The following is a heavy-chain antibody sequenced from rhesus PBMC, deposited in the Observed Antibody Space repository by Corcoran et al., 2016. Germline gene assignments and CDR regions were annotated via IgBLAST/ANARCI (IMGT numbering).Heavy chain of an antibody. V-gene: IGHV4S7*01. Sequence: QVQLQESGPGLVKPSETLSLTCAVSGGSISDSYYWNWIRPPPGKGLERIGNIYGSSWSTDYNPSLKSRITISKDTSKNQVSLKLSSVTAADTAVYDCARTPLITIFGLTVFDYWGQGVLVTVSS. D-gene: IGHD3-3*01. CDR1: GGSISDSYY. J-gene: IGHJ4*01. CDR2: IYGSSWST. CDR3: ARTPLITIFGLTVFDY.